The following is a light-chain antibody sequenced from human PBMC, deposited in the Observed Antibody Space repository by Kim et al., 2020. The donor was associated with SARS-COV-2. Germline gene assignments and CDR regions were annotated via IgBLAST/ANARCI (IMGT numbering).Light chain of an antibody. CDR2: AAS. V-gene: IGKV1-17*03. J-gene: IGKJ4*01. CDR3: LQHDSYPLT. Sequence: SASVGDRVTITCRASRGISSYLAWFQQKPGQVPKRLIYAASTLQSGVPSRFSGSGSGTEFTLTISSLQPEDFATYYCLQHDSYPLTFGGGTKLEI. CDR1: RGISSY.